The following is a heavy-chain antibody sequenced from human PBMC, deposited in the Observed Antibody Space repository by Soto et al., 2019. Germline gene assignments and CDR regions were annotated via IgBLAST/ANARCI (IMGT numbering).Heavy chain of an antibody. V-gene: IGHV3-48*02. CDR3: VREDRAAAGFDY. Sequence: GGSLILSCAASGLPFSSCIMNWVRQAPGKGLEWVSYISGSSSTIYYADSVKGRFTISRDNAKNSLYLQMNSLRDEDTAVYYCVREDRAAAGFDYWGQGTLVTVSS. D-gene: IGHD6-13*01. J-gene: IGHJ4*02. CDR1: GLPFSSCI. CDR2: ISGSSSTI.